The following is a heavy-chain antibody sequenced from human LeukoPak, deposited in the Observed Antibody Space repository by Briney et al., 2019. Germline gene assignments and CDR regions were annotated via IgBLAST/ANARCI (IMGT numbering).Heavy chain of an antibody. CDR1: GFTFSSYG. V-gene: IGHV3-30*03. D-gene: IGHD6-19*01. J-gene: IGHJ4*02. CDR2: VSFDATSN. CDR3: ARGDQWLVPDY. Sequence: WGSLRLSCAASGFTFSSYGMHWVRQAPGKGLEWVAVVSFDATSNYYADSVKGRFTISRDNSRNTLYLQMNSLRAEDTAVYYCARGDQWLVPDYWGQGTLVTVS.